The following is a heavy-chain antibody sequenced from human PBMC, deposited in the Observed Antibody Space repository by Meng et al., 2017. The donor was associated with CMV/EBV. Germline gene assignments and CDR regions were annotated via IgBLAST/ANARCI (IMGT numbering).Heavy chain of an antibody. J-gene: IGHJ4*02. CDR2: ISWDGGST. Sequence: GGSLRLSCAASGFTFDDYTMHWVRQAPGKGLEWVSLISWDGGSTHYADSVKGRFTISRDNSKNSLYLQMNSLRTEDTALYYCAKDKGGGLDYWGQGTLVTVSS. V-gene: IGHV3-43*01. CDR3: AKDKGGGLDY. CDR1: GFTFDDYT.